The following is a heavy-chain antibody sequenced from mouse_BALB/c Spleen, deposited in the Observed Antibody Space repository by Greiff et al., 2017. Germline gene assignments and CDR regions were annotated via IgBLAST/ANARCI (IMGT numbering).Heavy chain of an antibody. CDR3: ARSNWDWFAY. Sequence: EVHLVEPGPSLVKPSQTLSLSCSATGDSITSGYWNWIRKFPGKKLEYMGYISYSGSTDYNPSLKSRIAITRDTSKNQYYLQLNAVTTEDTATYYCARSNWDWFAYWGQGTLVTVSA. CDR2: ISYSGST. J-gene: IGHJ3*01. D-gene: IGHD4-1*01. V-gene: IGHV3-8*02. CDR1: GDSITSGY.